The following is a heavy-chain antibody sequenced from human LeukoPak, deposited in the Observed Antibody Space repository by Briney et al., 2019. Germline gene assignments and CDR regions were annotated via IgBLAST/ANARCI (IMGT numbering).Heavy chain of an antibody. CDR3: ARDPNYDILTGQRGGYFDY. J-gene: IGHJ4*02. CDR2: INWNGGST. Sequence: PGGSLRLSCAASGFTVSSNYMSWVRQAPGKGLEWVSGINWNGGSTGYADSMKGRFTISRDNAKNSLYLQMNSLRAEDTALYYCARDPNYDILTGQRGGYFDYWGQGTLVTVSS. V-gene: IGHV3-20*04. CDR1: GFTVSSNY. D-gene: IGHD3-9*01.